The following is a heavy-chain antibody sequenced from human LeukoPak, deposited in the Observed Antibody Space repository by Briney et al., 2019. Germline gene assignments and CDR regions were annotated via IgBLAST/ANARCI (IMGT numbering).Heavy chain of an antibody. D-gene: IGHD1-26*01. CDR1: GYTFTNYG. V-gene: IGHV1-18*01. J-gene: IGHJ6*02. CDR3: ARYSGTYHDYYYGMDV. Sequence: ASVTVSCTASGYTFTNYGISWVRQAPGQGLEWMGWTSAYNGNTKYAQKLQGRVTMTTDTSTSTAYMELRSLRSDDTAVYYCARYSGTYHDYYYGMDVWGQGTTVTVSS. CDR2: TSAYNGNT.